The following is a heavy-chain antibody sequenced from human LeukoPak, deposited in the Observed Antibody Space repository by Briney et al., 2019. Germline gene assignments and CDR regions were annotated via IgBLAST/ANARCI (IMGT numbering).Heavy chain of an antibody. CDR3: AKDRRRDDVLTGSFPG. J-gene: IGHJ4*02. V-gene: IGHV3-21*01. CDR1: GFTFSSYS. Sequence: GGSLRLSCAASGFTFSSYSMNWVRQAPGKGLEWVSSISSSSSYIYYADSVKGRFTISRDNAKNSLYLQMNSLRAEDTAVYYCAKDRRRDDVLTGSFPGWGQGTLVTVSS. D-gene: IGHD3-9*01. CDR2: ISSSSSYI.